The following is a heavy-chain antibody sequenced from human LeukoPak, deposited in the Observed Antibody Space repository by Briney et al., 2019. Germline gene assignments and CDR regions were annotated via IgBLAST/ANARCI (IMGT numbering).Heavy chain of an antibody. CDR3: ARAKDTAMVNDAFDI. D-gene: IGHD5-18*01. CDR1: GFTFSSYA. CDR2: ISSSSSYI. Sequence: AGGSLRLSRAASGFTFSSYAMNWVRQAPGKGLEWVSSISSSSSYIYYADSVKGRFTISRDNAKNSLYLQMNSLRAEDTAVYYCARAKDTAMVNDAFDIWGQGTMVTVSS. J-gene: IGHJ3*02. V-gene: IGHV3-21*01.